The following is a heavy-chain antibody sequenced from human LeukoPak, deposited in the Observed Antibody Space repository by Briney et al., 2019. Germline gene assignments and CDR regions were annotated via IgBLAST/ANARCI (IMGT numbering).Heavy chain of an antibody. CDR3: ARAWLVRGFDY. CDR2: ISFDGSYT. CDR1: GFTFSNYG. D-gene: IGHD6-19*01. V-gene: IGHV3-30*03. Sequence: GGSLRLSCAASGFTFSNYGMHWVRQAPGKGLEWVAVISFDGSYTYYADSVKGRLTISRDNSKNTLYLQMNSLRTEDTAVYYCARAWLVRGFDYWGQGTLVTVSS. J-gene: IGHJ4*02.